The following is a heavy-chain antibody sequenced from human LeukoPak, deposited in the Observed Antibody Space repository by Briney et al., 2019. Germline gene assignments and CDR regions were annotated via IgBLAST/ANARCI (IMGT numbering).Heavy chain of an antibody. CDR3: ARATDYYDSSGYYYYFDY. Sequence: SETLSLTCTVSGGSISSSSYYWGWIRQPPGKGLEWIGSIYYRGSTYYNPSLESRVTISVDTSKNQFSLKLSSVTAADTAVYYCARATDYYDSSGYYYYFDYWGQGTLVTVSS. CDR1: GGSISSSSYY. CDR2: IYYRGST. J-gene: IGHJ4*02. V-gene: IGHV4-39*07. D-gene: IGHD3-22*01.